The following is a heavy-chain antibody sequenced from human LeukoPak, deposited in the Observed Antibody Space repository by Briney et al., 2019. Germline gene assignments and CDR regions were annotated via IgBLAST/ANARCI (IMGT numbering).Heavy chain of an antibody. V-gene: IGHV3-23*01. CDR3: AKDRLYSSGWYVGDFDN. CDR2: ISGSGGST. Sequence: PGGSLRLSCAASGFTFSSYAMSWVRQAPGKGLEWVSAISGSGGSTYYADSVKGRFTISRDNSKNTLYLQMNSPRAEDTAVYYCAKDRLYSSGWYVGDFDNWGQGTLVTVSS. CDR1: GFTFSSYA. D-gene: IGHD6-19*01. J-gene: IGHJ4*02.